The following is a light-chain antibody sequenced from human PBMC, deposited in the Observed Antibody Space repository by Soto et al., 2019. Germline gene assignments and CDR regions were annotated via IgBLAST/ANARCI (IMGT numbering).Light chain of an antibody. CDR3: EVWADSLNGHV. CDR2: SNN. J-gene: IGLJ1*01. V-gene: IGLV1-44*01. Sequence: QSVLTQPPSASGTPGQRVTISCSGSSSNIGSNTVNWYQQLPGTAPKLLIYSNNQRPSGVPDRFSGSKSGNSASLAISGLQSEDEADYYCEVWADSLNGHVFGTGTKLTVL. CDR1: SSNIGSNT.